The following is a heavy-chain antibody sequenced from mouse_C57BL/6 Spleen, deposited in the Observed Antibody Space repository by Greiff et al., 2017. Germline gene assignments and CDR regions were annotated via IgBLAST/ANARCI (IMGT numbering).Heavy chain of an antibody. J-gene: IGHJ1*03. CDR2: IYPGSGST. CDR1: GYTFTSYW. CDR3: ARRGITSVVYWYLDV. Sequence: VQLQQPGAELVKPGASVKMSCKASGYTFTSYWITWVKQRPGQGLEWIGDIYPGSGSTNYNEKFKSKATLAVDTSSSTAYMQLSSLTSEDSAVYDCARRGITSVVYWYLDVWGTGTTVTVSS. V-gene: IGHV1-55*01. D-gene: IGHD1-1*01.